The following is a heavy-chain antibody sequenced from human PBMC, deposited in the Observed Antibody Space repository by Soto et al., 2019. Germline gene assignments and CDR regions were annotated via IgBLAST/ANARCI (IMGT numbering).Heavy chain of an antibody. CDR2: ISGSGGST. V-gene: IGHV3-23*01. CDR3: AKSPIKSSVYGDYYFDY. Sequence: GGSLRLSCAASGFTFSSYAMSWVRQAPGKGLEWVSAISGSGGSTYYADSVKGRFTISRDNSKNTLYLQMNSLRAEDTAVYYCAKSPIKSSVYGDYYFDYWGQGTLVTVSS. CDR1: GFTFSSYA. D-gene: IGHD4-17*01. J-gene: IGHJ4*02.